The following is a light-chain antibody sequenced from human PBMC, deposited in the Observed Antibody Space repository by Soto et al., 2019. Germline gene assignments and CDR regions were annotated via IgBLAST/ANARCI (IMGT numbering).Light chain of an antibody. CDR1: QSISSW. J-gene: IGKJ1*01. CDR3: QQYNSYCT. Sequence: DIQMTQSPSTLSAYVGDRVTITCRASQSISSWLAWYQQKPGKAPKLLIYDASSLESGVPSRFSGSGSGTEFTLTISSLQPDDFATYYCQQYNSYCTFGQGTKV. CDR2: DAS. V-gene: IGKV1-5*01.